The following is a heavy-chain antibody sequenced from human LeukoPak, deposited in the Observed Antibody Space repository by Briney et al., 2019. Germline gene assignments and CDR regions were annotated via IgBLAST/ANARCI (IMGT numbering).Heavy chain of an antibody. D-gene: IGHD1-26*01. CDR1: GLSFDDYA. CDR2: ISWNSGTI. V-gene: IGHV3-9*01. J-gene: IGHJ4*02. CDR3: VKVRIVGAPTDYFDY. Sequence: PGGSLRLSCAASGLSFDDYAMHWVRQAPGKGLEWVSGISWNSGTIVYAASVKGRFTISRDNAKNSLYLQMNSLRAEDTALYYCVKVRIVGAPTDYFDYWGQGTLVTVSS.